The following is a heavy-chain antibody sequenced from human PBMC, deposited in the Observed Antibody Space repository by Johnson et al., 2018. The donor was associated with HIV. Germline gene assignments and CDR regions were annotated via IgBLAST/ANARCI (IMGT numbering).Heavy chain of an antibody. V-gene: IGHV3-20*04. J-gene: IGHJ3*01. CDR3: ARGGDVVWFGEFPGAFDV. CDR2: INWNGGST. D-gene: IGHD3-10*01. CDR1: GFTFDDYD. Sequence: VQLVESGGGVVRPGGSLRLSCAASGFTFDDYDMSWVRQAPGKGLEWVSGINWNGGSTGYGDSVKGRFTISRDNAKNSLYLQMNNLRAEDSAVYYCARGGDVVWFGEFPGAFDVWGQGTMVTVSS.